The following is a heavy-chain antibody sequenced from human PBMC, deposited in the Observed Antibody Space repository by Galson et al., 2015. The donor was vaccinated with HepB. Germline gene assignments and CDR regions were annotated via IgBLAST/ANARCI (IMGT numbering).Heavy chain of an antibody. D-gene: IGHD1-14*01. CDR3: ARNPVREDWFDP. V-gene: IGHV3-66*02. Sequence: SLRLSCAASGFTVSSNYMSWVRQAPGKGLEWVSVIYSGGSTYYADSVKGRFTISRDNSKNTLYLQMNSLRAEDTAVYYCARNPVREDWFDPWGQGTLVTVSS. J-gene: IGHJ5*02. CDR1: GFTVSSNY. CDR2: IYSGGST.